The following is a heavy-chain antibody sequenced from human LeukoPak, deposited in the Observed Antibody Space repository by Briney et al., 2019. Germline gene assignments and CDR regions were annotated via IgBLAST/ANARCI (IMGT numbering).Heavy chain of an antibody. CDR1: GFTFSSYW. V-gene: IGHV4-34*01. CDR3: ARGRAAGTTAPRRYNWFDP. D-gene: IGHD6-13*01. CDR2: INHSGST. J-gene: IGHJ5*02. Sequence: GSLRLSCAASGFTFSSYWMSWVRQAPGKGLEWIGEINHSGSTNYNPSLKSRVTISVDTSKNQFSLKLSSVTAADTAVYYCARGRAAGTTAPRRYNWFDPWGQGTLVTVSS.